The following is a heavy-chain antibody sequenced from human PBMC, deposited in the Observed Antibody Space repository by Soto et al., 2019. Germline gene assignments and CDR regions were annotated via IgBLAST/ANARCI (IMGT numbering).Heavy chain of an antibody. V-gene: IGHV3-21*01. CDR2: ISSSSNYI. J-gene: IGHJ4*02. CDR1: GFSFSIYN. D-gene: IGHD6-19*01. CDR3: ARDERSVAVAPFFDY. Sequence: GGSLRLSCAASGFSFSIYNMSWVRQAPGKGLEWVSFISSSSNYIYYADSVKGRFTISRDNAKNSLFLQMNNLRADDPAVYFCARDERSVAVAPFFDYWGQGTQVTVSS.